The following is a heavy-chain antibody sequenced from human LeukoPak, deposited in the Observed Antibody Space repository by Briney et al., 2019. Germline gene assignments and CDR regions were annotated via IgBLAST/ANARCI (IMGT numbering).Heavy chain of an antibody. D-gene: IGHD5-12*01. CDR3: ARGGYDSSADYYYYGMDV. J-gene: IGHJ6*02. Sequence: SVKVSCKASGGTSSSYAISWVRQAPGQGLEWMGRIIPILGIANYAQKFQGRVTITADKSTSTAYMELSSLRSEDTAVYYCARGGYDSSADYYYYGMDVWGQGTTVTVSS. V-gene: IGHV1-69*04. CDR1: GGTSSSYA. CDR2: IIPILGIA.